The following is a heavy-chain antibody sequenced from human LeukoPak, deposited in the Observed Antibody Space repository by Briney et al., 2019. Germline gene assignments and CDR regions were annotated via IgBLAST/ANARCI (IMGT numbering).Heavy chain of an antibody. CDR1: GFTFSSYA. CDR3: TTDGPLIVADY. Sequence: GGSLRLSCAASGFTFSSYAMSWVRQAPGKGLEWVSAISGSGGSTYYADSVKGRFTISRDNSKNTLYLQMNSLKTEDTAVYYCTTDGPLIVADYWGQGTLVTVSS. J-gene: IGHJ4*02. D-gene: IGHD3-22*01. V-gene: IGHV3-23*01. CDR2: ISGSGGST.